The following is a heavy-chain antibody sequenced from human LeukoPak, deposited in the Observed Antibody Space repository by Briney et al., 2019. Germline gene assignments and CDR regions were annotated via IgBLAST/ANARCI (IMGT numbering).Heavy chain of an antibody. CDR2: ISYDGSNK. D-gene: IGHD3-22*01. CDR1: GFTFSSYA. J-gene: IGHJ4*02. V-gene: IGHV3-30-3*01. Sequence: PGRSLRLSCAASGFTFSSYAMHWVRQAPGKGLEWVAVISYDGSNKYYADSVKGRFTISRDNSKNTLYLQMNSLRAEDTALYYCARGNYYDSSGYYINYFDYWGRGTLVTVSS. CDR3: ARGNYYDSSGYYINYFDY.